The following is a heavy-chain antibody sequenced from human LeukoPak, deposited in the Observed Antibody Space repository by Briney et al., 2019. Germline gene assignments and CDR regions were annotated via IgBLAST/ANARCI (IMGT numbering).Heavy chain of an antibody. D-gene: IGHD2-15*01. CDR3: AKDITAYDPTDINI. CDR1: GFGFGDYA. CDR2: ISGDAGRS. Sequence: GGSLRLSCAASGFGFGDYAMHWVRQAPGKGLEWVSVISGDAGRSHYADSVKGRFTISRDNSKNSLYLQMNSLRIEDTALYYCAKDITAYDPTDINIWGQGTMVTVS. J-gene: IGHJ3*02. V-gene: IGHV3-43*02.